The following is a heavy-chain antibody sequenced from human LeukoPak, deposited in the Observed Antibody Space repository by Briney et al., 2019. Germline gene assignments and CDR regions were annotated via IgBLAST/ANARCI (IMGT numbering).Heavy chain of an antibody. CDR3: ARGGLGYCSSTSCTEYFQH. Sequence: SVTVSRKASGGTFSSYAISWVRQPPGQGREGMGGIIPIFGTAIYAQKFQGRVTITPDESTSTAYMDVSRMRPEDTAGYYCARGGLGYCSSTSCTEYFQHWGQGTLVSVSS. CDR2: IIPIFGTA. J-gene: IGHJ1*01. V-gene: IGHV1-69*13. CDR1: GGTFSSYA. D-gene: IGHD2-2*01.